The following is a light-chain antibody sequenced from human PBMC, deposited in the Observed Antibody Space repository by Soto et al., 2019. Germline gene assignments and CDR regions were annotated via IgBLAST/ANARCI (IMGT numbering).Light chain of an antibody. CDR3: QQRSNWPPPIT. V-gene: IGKV3-11*01. Sequence: DIVMTQSPLSLPVTPGEPASISCRVSQSVTTYLAWYQQTPGQAPRLLXXDASDRTTAIPARFSGSGSGTDFTLTISSLEPEDFAVYYCQQRSNWPPPITFGQGTRLEIK. CDR1: QSVTTY. CDR2: DAS. J-gene: IGKJ5*01.